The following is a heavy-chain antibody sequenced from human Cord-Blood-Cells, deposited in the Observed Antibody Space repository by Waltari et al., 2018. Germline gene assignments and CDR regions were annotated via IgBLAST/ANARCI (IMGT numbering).Heavy chain of an antibody. J-gene: IGHJ4*02. CDR1: GYTFTGYY. D-gene: IGHD3-10*01. V-gene: IGHV1-2*02. CDR3: ARGGQWFGELFGY. Sequence: QVQLVQSGAEVKKPGASVKVSCKASGYTFTGYYMQWVRQAPGQGLGWMRWINPNGGGTNHAQKFQGRVPLTRDTSISTAYMELSRLRSDDTAVYYCARGGQWFGELFGYWGQGTLVTVSS. CDR2: INPNGGGT.